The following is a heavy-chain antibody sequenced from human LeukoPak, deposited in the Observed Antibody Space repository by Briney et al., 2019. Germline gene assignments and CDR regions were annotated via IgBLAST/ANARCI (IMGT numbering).Heavy chain of an antibody. Sequence: GGSLRLSCAASGFTFSSYWMSWVRQAPGKGLEWVANIKQDGSEKYYVDSVKGRFTISRDNAKNSLYLQMNSLRAEDTAVYYCARVVVVPAAISNFDYWGQGTLVTVSS. J-gene: IGHJ4*02. CDR2: IKQDGSEK. CDR3: ARVVVVPAAISNFDY. CDR1: GFTFSSYW. D-gene: IGHD2-2*01. V-gene: IGHV3-7*01.